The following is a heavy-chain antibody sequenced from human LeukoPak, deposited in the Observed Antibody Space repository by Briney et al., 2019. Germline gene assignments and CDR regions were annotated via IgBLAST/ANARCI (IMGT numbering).Heavy chain of an antibody. CDR3: AKDPLRRRVGITLISYFDY. CDR2: ISSSSSTI. V-gene: IGHV3-48*04. J-gene: IGHJ4*02. CDR1: GFTFSSYS. D-gene: IGHD1-26*01. Sequence: PGGSLRLSCAASGFTFSSYSMNWVRQAPGKGLEWVSYISSSSSTIYYADSVKGRFTISRDNAKNSLYLQMNSLRAEDTAVYYCAKDPLRRRVGITLISYFDYWGQGTLVTVSS.